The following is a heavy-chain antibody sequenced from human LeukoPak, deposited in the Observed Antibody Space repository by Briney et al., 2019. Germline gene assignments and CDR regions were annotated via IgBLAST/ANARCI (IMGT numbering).Heavy chain of an antibody. Sequence: GGSLRLSCAGSGFTFSIYSMHWVRQAPGRGLEYVSAINHNGGSTYYANSVKGRFTMSRDNSKNTLYLQMGSLRAGDMAMYYCARYLGGYSAYVVNDPYEFWGQGTLVTVSS. CDR1: GFTFSIYS. J-gene: IGHJ4*02. CDR3: ARYLGGYSAYVVNDPYEF. V-gene: IGHV3-64*01. D-gene: IGHD5-12*01. CDR2: INHNGGST.